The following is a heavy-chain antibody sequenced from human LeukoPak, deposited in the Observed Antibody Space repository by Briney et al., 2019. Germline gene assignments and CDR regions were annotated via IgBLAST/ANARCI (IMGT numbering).Heavy chain of an antibody. CDR1: GFTLSDHY. J-gene: IGHJ6*03. D-gene: IGHD3-10*01. CDR2: ISYDGSNK. V-gene: IGHV3-30*14. CDR3: ARSLRVRGVPDYMDV. Sequence: PGGSLRLSCAASGFTLSDHYMDWVRQAPGKGLEWVAVISYDGSNKYYADTVKGRFTISRDNSKNTLYLQMNSLRADDTAVYYCARSLRVRGVPDYMDVWGKGTTVTISS.